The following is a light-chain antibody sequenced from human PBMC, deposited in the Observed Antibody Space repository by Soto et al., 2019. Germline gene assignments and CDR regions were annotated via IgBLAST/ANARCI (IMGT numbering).Light chain of an antibody. V-gene: IGLV2-14*02. J-gene: IGLJ3*02. Sequence: QSALTQPASVSGSPGQSITISCTGTSSDVGSYNLVSWYQQHPGKAPKLMIYEGSKRPSGVSNRFSGSKSGNTASLTISGLQAEDEADYYCSSYSGSSTQLFGGGTKLTVL. CDR1: SSDVGSYNL. CDR3: SSYSGSSTQL. CDR2: EGS.